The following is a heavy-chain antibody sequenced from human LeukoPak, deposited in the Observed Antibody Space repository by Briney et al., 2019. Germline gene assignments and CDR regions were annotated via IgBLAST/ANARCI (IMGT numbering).Heavy chain of an antibody. D-gene: IGHD6-19*01. CDR2: ISGSGGST. J-gene: IGHJ3*02. V-gene: IGHV3-23*01. Sequence: GGSLRLSCAASGFTFSSYAMSWVREAPGKGLVWVSAISGSGGSTYYADSVKGRFTISRDNSKNTLYLQMNSLRAEDTAVYYCAILGGYIAVARTDAFDIWGQGTMVTVSS. CDR1: GFTFSSYA. CDR3: AILGGYIAVARTDAFDI.